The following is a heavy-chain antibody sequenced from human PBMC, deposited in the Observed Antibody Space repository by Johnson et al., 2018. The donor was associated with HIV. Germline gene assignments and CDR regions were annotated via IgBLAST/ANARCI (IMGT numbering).Heavy chain of an antibody. CDR1: GFSFSDYY. Sequence: MLLVESGGGLVQPGGSLRLSCAASGFSFSDYYMSWIRQTPGKGLEWLSVVSSGGTSYYADSVRGRFTVSRDNSKNTLYLQMSSLRAEDTALYYCVRDDRPDGFDIWGQGTMVTVSS. V-gene: IGHV3-66*02. CDR2: VSSGGTS. J-gene: IGHJ3*02. CDR3: VRDDRPDGFDI. D-gene: IGHD3-16*01.